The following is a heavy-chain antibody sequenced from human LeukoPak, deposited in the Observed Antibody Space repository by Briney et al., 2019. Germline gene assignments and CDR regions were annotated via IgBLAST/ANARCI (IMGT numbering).Heavy chain of an antibody. J-gene: IGHJ4*02. CDR3: ARRSGIAVAGAFDY. CDR1: GASFRSYY. D-gene: IGHD6-19*01. CDR2: IFYSGNT. Sequence: PSETLSLTCTVSGASFRSYYWSWIRQPPGKGLEWIGYIFYSGNTNYNSSLKSRVTISIDTSKEQFSLNLSSVTAADTAVYYCARRSGIAVAGAFDYWGQGTLVTVSS. V-gene: IGHV4-59*01.